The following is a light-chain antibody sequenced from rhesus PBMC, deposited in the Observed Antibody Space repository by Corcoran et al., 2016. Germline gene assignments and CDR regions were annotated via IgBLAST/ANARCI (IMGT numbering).Light chain of an antibody. CDR3: QHGYGTPFT. CDR2: KAS. CDR1: ENVNNY. J-gene: IGKJ3*01. Sequence: IQMTQSPSYLSASVGDRVTITCRASENVNNYLNWYQQKPGKAPKLLIYKASTLQSGVPSRFSGSGSGTDYTFTISSLQPEDVATYYCQHGYGTPFTFGPGTKLDIK. V-gene: IGKV1-74*01.